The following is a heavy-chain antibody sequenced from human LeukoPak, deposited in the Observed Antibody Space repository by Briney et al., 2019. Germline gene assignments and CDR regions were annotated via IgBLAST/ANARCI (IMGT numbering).Heavy chain of an antibody. V-gene: IGHV1-58*01. CDR3: AADLSNPRMGASYLDS. CDR2: IIVGSGAT. J-gene: IGHJ4*02. D-gene: IGHD3-16*01. Sequence: SVKVSCKASGFTSTNFAVQWVRQARGQRLEWIGWIIVGSGATKCAQDFQERVTITRPLSTSTLYMELRSLTSEDTAVYYCAADLSNPRMGASYLDSWGQGTLVTVSS. CDR1: GFTSTNFA.